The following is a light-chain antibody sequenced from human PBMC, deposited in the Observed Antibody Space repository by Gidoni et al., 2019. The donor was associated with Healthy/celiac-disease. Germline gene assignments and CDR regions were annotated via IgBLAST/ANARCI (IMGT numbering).Light chain of an antibody. J-gene: IGKJ1*01. V-gene: IGKV3-15*01. Sequence: EIVMTQSPATLSVSPGDRATLSCRASQSVSSNLAWYQQKPGQAPRLLIYGASTRATGIPARFSGSGSGTEFTLTISSMKSEDFAVYYCQQYNNWLRTFGQGTKVEIK. CDR3: QQYNNWLRT. CDR2: GAS. CDR1: QSVSSN.